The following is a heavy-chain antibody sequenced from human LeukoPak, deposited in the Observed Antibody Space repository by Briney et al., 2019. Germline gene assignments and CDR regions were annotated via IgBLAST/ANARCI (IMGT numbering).Heavy chain of an antibody. Sequence: SETLSLTCSVSGVSISSYDWSWIRQPPGKGLECIGYIYYSGSTNYNPSLKSRVTISVDTSKNHFSLNLSSVTAADTAVYYCARRVRAYCSGGSCYDDWYFDLWGRGTLVTVSS. CDR2: IYYSGST. CDR1: GVSISSYD. D-gene: IGHD2-15*01. V-gene: IGHV4-59*08. CDR3: ARRVRAYCSGGSCYDDWYFDL. J-gene: IGHJ2*01.